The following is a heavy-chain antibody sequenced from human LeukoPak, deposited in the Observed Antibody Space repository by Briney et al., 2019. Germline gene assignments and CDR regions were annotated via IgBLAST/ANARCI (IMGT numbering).Heavy chain of an antibody. CDR3: ARVGGSER. D-gene: IGHD2-15*01. J-gene: IGHJ4*02. V-gene: IGHV1-69*01. Sequence: ASVTVSCTASGGTFSIYAISWVRQAPGQGLEWMGGIIPIFGTANYAQKFQGRVTITADESTSTAYMELSSLRSEDTAVYYCARVGGSERWGQGTLVTVSS. CDR2: IIPIFGTA. CDR1: GGTFSIYA.